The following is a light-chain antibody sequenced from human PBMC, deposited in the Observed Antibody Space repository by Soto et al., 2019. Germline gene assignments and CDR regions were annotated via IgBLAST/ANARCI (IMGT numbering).Light chain of an antibody. CDR3: QSYDSSLSGSNV. CDR1: SSNIGAGYD. CDR2: GNS. Sequence: VLTQPPSVSGAPGQRVTISCTGSSSNIGAGYDVHWYQQLPGTAPKLLIYGNSNRPSGVPDRFSGSKSGTSASLAITGLQAEDEADYYCQSYDSSLSGSNVFGTGTKVTVL. J-gene: IGLJ1*01. V-gene: IGLV1-40*01.